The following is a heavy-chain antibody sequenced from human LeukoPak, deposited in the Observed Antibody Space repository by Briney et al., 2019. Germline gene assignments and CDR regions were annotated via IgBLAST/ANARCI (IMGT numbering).Heavy chain of an antibody. Sequence: GGSLRLSCAASGFTFRSAAMTWVRQGPEKGLQWVSLISSTGYNSYYADSVKGRFTVSRDNSKNTLYLQMNSLRAEDTAIYYCAKDPDYGDYVNYFDYWGQGTLVIVSS. D-gene: IGHD4-17*01. CDR2: ISSTGYNS. V-gene: IGHV3-23*01. CDR3: AKDPDYGDYVNYFDY. J-gene: IGHJ4*02. CDR1: GFTFRSAA.